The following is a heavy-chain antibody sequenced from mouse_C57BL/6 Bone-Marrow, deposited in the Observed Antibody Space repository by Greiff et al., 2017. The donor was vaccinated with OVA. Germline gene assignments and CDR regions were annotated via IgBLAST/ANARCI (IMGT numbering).Heavy chain of an antibody. CDR3: ARPQFITTVDWYFDV. V-gene: IGHV1-78*01. D-gene: IGHD1-1*01. J-gene: IGHJ1*03. Sequence: VQLQESDAELVKPGASVKISCKVSGYTFTDHTIHWMKQRPEQGLEWIGYIYPRDGSTKYNEKFKGKATLTADKSSSTAYMQLNSLTSEDSAVYFCARPQFITTVDWYFDVWGTGTTVTVSS. CDR1: GYTFTDHT. CDR2: IYPRDGST.